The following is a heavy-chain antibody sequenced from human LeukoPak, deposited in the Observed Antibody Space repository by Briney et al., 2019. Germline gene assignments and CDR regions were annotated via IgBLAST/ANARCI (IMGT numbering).Heavy chain of an antibody. CDR2: IYYSGNT. J-gene: IGHJ4*02. D-gene: IGHD3-22*01. CDR1: GGSLSSYY. CDR3: ARAGSSGYLIDY. Sequence: SETLSLTCSVSGGSLSSYYWSWIRQPPGKGLEWIGYIYYSGNTNYNPSLKSRVTISIDTSKNQFSLKLTSVTTADTAVYYCARAGSSGYLIDYWGQGTLVTVSS. V-gene: IGHV4-59*01.